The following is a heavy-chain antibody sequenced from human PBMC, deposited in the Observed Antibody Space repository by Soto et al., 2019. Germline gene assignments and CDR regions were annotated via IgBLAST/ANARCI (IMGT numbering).Heavy chain of an antibody. CDR1: GDSVSSNSAA. J-gene: IGHJ5*02. D-gene: IGHD1-26*01. V-gene: IGHV6-1*01. Sequence: SQTLSLTCAISGDSVSSNSAAWNWIRQSPSRGLEWLGRTYYRSKWYNDYAVSVKSRITINPDTSKNQFSLQLNSVTPKDTAVYYCAREGWGRVGATIWFDPWGQGTLVTVSS. CDR2: TYYRSKWYN. CDR3: AREGWGRVGATIWFDP.